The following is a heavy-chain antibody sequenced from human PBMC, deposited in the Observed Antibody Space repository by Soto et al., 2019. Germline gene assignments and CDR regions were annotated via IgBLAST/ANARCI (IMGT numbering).Heavy chain of an antibody. V-gene: IGHV4-59*08. CDR1: SGSISTYY. Sequence: SETLSLTCTVSSGSISTYYWSWIRQPPGKGLEWIGYIYYNGHTDYNPSLKSRVTISVATSKNQFSLKLSSVTATDTAVYYCARVQSSYYDRAFDSWGQGVQVTVSS. CDR2: IYYNGHT. D-gene: IGHD3-9*01. J-gene: IGHJ4*02. CDR3: ARVQSSYYDRAFDS.